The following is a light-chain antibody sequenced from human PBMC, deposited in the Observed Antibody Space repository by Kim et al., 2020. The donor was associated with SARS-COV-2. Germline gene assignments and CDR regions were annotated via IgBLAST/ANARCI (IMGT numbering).Light chain of an antibody. CDR2: GKD. V-gene: IGLV3-19*01. CDR3: YSRDSSGDRV. J-gene: IGLJ2*01. Sequence: VALGQTVRITCQADSLRNDYAGWYQQKPGQAPVLVIYGKDNRPSGIPDRFSGSSSGNTASLTITGAQAEDEADYFCYSRDSSGDRVFGGGTQLTVL. CDR1: SLRNDY.